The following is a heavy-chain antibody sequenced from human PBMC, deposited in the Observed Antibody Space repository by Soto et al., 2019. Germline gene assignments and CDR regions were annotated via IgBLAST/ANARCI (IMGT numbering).Heavy chain of an antibody. J-gene: IGHJ4*02. D-gene: IGHD5-12*01. CDR2: TSSVGSHI. Sequence: GGSLRLSCAASGFTFGDYGMHWVRQAPGKGLEWVAVTSSVGSHIFYADSVQGRFTISRDNSKNTLFLQMDSLRAEDTAVYYCAKKLPGDIMSPPDHWGQGTLVTVSS. CDR1: GFTFGDYG. CDR3: AKKLPGDIMSPPDH. V-gene: IGHV3-30*18.